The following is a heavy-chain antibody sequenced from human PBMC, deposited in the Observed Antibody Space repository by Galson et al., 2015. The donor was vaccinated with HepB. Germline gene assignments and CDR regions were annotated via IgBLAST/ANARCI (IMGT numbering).Heavy chain of an antibody. J-gene: IGHJ4*02. V-gene: IGHV3-48*02. D-gene: IGHD2-15*01. CDR1: GFTFSSYS. Sequence: SLRLSCAASGFTFSSYSMNWVRQAPGKGLEWVSYISSSSSTIYYADSVKGRFTISRDNAKNSLYLQMNSLRDEDTAVYYCARARFCSGGSCYPYYFDYWGQGTLVTVPS. CDR2: ISSSSSTI. CDR3: ARARFCSGGSCYPYYFDY.